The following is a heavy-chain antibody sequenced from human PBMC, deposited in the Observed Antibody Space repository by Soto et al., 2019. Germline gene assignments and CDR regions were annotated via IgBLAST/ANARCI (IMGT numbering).Heavy chain of an antibody. D-gene: IGHD3-9*01. Sequence: QVQLQQWGAGLLKPSETLSLTCAVYGGSFSGYYWSWIRQPPGKGLEWIGEINHSGSTNYNPSLKSRVTISVDTSKNQFSLKLSSVTAADTAVYYCARGPPYYDILSTDPAGAFDIWGQGTMVTVSS. CDR2: INHSGST. V-gene: IGHV4-34*01. CDR1: GGSFSGYY. J-gene: IGHJ3*02. CDR3: ARGPPYYDILSTDPAGAFDI.